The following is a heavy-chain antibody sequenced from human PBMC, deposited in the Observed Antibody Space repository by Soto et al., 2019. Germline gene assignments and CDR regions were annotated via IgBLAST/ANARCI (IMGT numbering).Heavy chain of an antibody. D-gene: IGHD3-10*01. CDR3: AKVPDYYGHTFDY. V-gene: IGHV1-69*13. J-gene: IGHJ4*02. CDR2: IIPIFGTT. Sequence: SVKVSCKASGRTFASHAITWVRQAPGQGLEWMGGIIPIFGTTNYAQKFQGRVTITADESTDTAYMELSSLRFEDTAVYYCAKVPDYYGHTFDYWGQGTLVTVSS. CDR1: GRTFASHA.